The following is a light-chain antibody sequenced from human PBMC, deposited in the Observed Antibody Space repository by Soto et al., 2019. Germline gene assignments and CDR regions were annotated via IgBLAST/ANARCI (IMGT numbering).Light chain of an antibody. CDR2: DAS. CDR1: QSVSRY. J-gene: IGKJ3*01. CDR3: QHRSRWPPG. Sequence: EIVLTQSPATLSLSPGERATLSCRASQSVSRYLAWYQQKPGQAPRLLIYDASDRATGIPARFRGSGSGTDFTLTISSLEPEDFAVYYCQHRSRWPPGFGPGTKVEIK. V-gene: IGKV3-11*01.